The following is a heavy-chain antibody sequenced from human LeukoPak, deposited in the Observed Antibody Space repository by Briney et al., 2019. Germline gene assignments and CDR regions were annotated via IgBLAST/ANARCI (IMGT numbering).Heavy chain of an antibody. CDR3: ASPISDYGDTFDI. V-gene: IGHV5-51*01. D-gene: IGHD4-17*01. J-gene: IGHJ3*02. Sequence: GEPLKISFKVSGYSFPSYWIGWVRQMPGKALEWMGIIHPGDSDTRYSPSFQGQVTISADKSISTAYLQWSSLKASDTAMYYCASPISDYGDTFDIWGQGTMVTVSS. CDR1: GYSFPSYW. CDR2: IHPGDSDT.